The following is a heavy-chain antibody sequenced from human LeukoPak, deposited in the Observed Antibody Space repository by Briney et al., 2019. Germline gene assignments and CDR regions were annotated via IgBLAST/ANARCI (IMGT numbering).Heavy chain of an antibody. Sequence: GGSLRLSCAAPGFTFSSYAMSWVRQAPGKGLEWVSAISGSGGSTYYADSVKGRFTISRDNSKNTLYLQMNSLRAEDTAVYYCAKGSIADYDFWSGYYTHYFDYWGQGTLVTVSS. CDR2: ISGSGGST. CDR1: GFTFSSYA. CDR3: AKGSIADYDFWSGYYTHYFDY. V-gene: IGHV3-23*01. D-gene: IGHD3-3*01. J-gene: IGHJ4*02.